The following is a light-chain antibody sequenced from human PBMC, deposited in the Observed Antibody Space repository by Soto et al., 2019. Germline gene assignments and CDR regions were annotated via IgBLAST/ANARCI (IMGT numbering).Light chain of an antibody. CDR2: AAS. J-gene: IGKJ3*01. V-gene: IGKV3-20*01. CDR1: QIAGNAY. Sequence: ILLTQSPGTLSLSPGERATLSCRASQIAGNAYVAWYQQRPGQVPRLLVYAASRRATGIPDRFSGSGSGTDYTLTINRLEPEDFAVYYCQQYGASRITFGPGTTVDI. CDR3: QQYGASRIT.